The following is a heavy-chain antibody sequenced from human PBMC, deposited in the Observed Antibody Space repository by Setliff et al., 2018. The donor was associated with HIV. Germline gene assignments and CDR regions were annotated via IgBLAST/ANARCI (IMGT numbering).Heavy chain of an antibody. Sequence: SETLSLTCSVFRGSLSSGGYYWSWIRQHPGKGLEWIGYSYHSGSPSYNPSLRSRTTISVDTSKNEFSLKLSFVTAADTAVYYCARMGAARPLYYYGMDVWGRGTTVTVSS. CDR2: SYHSGSP. CDR1: RGSLSSGGYY. D-gene: IGHD6-6*01. CDR3: ARMGAARPLYYYGMDV. V-gene: IGHV4-31*03. J-gene: IGHJ6*02.